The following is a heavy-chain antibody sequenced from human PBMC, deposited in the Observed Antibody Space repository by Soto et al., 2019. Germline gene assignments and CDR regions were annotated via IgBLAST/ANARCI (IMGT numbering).Heavy chain of an antibody. CDR2: INHSGST. D-gene: IGHD5-12*01. CDR3: AGGYSGYDDFDY. J-gene: IGHJ4*02. V-gene: IGHV4-34*01. CDR1: GGSFSGYY. Sequence: SETLSLTCAVYGGSFSGYYWSWIRQPPGKGLEWIGEINHSGSTNYNPSLKSRVTISVDTSKNQFSLKLSSVTAADTAVYYCAGGYSGYDDFDYWGQGTLVTVSS.